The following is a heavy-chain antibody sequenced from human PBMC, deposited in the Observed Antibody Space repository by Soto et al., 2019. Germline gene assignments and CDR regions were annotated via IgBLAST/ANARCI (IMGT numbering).Heavy chain of an antibody. CDR3: ARILVGAFDF. CDR2: VNHRGST. V-gene: IGHV4-34*01. Sequence: KTSETLSLTCAVYGGSFSDHFWTWIRQSPGKGLEWIGDVNHRGSTSYNPSLKSRVTISLDSSKNQFSLSLSSVTAADTAVYYCARILVGAFDFWGQGVLVTVSS. D-gene: IGHD1-26*01. CDR1: GGSFSDHF. J-gene: IGHJ4*02.